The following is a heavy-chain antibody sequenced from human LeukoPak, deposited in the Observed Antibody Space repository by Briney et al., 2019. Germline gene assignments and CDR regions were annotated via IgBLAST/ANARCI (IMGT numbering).Heavy chain of an antibody. V-gene: IGHV3-23*01. J-gene: IGHJ4*02. CDR2: ISGSGGST. CDR3: AKVRGTMIVVVINPYYFDY. CDR1: GFTFSSYA. Sequence: PGGSLRLSCAASGFTFSSYAMIWVRQAPGKGLEWVSAISGSGGSTYYADSVKGRFTISRDNSKNTLYLQMNSLRAEDTAVYYCAKVRGTMIVVVINPYYFDYWGQGTLVTVSS. D-gene: IGHD3-22*01.